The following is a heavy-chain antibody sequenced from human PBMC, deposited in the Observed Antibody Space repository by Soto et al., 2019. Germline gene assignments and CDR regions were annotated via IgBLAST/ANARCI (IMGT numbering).Heavy chain of an antibody. J-gene: IGHJ4*02. CDR2: VSSSGYTI. D-gene: IGHD4-17*01. Sequence: QVQLVESGGGLVKPGGALRLSCEASGFTFSGYSMTWIRQAPGKGLEWISYVSSSGYTIRYADSVEGRFTISRDDAQKTLYLLRISLRAEDGAVYYCSPGRGGQSHGWGRGDLGALSS. V-gene: IGHV3-11*01. CDR3: SPGRGGQSHG. CDR1: GFTFSGYS.